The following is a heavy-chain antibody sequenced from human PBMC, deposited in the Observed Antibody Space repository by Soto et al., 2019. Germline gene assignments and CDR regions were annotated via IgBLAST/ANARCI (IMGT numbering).Heavy chain of an antibody. CDR1: GYTFTNYG. CDR2: ISAYNGNT. Sequence: QVQLVQSGAEVKKPGASVKVSCKASGYTFTNYGISWVRQAPGQGLEWMGWISAYNGNTNYAQKLQCRVTMTTDTSTSTAYIELRSLRSDDTAVYYCARDGALGENYYSYGMDVWGQGTTVTVSS. CDR3: ARDGALGENYYSYGMDV. V-gene: IGHV1-18*01. J-gene: IGHJ6*02. D-gene: IGHD3-16*01.